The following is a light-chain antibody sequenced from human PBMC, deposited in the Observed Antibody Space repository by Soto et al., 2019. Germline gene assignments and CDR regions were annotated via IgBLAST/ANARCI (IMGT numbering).Light chain of an antibody. CDR3: MQALQTPT. CDR2: LAS. Sequence: DIVMTQSPLALPVTPGEPASISCRSSQSLLHSNGYNYLDWYLQKPGQSPQLLIYLASHRASGVCDRFSGSGSGTDFTLKITRVEAEDVGIYYCMQALQTPTFGQGTRLEIK. CDR1: QSLLHSNGYNY. V-gene: IGKV2-28*01. J-gene: IGKJ5*01.